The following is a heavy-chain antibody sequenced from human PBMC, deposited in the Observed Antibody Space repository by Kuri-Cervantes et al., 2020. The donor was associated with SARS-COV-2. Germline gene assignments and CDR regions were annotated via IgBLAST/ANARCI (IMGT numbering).Heavy chain of an antibody. D-gene: IGHD5-12*01. CDR3: ARASGYDVFDY. Sequence: ASVKVSCKASGYTFTSYAMHWVRQAPGQRLEWMGWINAGNGNTKYSQKFQGRVTITADKLTSTTYMELSGLRSEDTAVYYCARASGYDVFDYWGQGTLVTVSS. V-gene: IGHV1-3*01. CDR2: INAGNGNT. CDR1: GYTFTSYA. J-gene: IGHJ4*02.